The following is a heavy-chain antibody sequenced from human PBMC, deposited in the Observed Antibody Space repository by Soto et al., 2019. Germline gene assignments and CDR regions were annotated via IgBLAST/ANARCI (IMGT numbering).Heavy chain of an antibody. CDR2: INAGNGNT. CDR3: ARVGGWYVPDY. J-gene: IGHJ4*02. D-gene: IGHD6-19*01. V-gene: IGHV1-3*05. CDR1: GYTFTSYA. Sequence: QVQLVQSGAEEKKPGASVKVSCKASGYTFTSYAMHWVRQAPGQRLEWMGWINAGNGNTKYSQKFQGRVTITRDTPASTAYMELSSLRSEDTAVYYCARVGGWYVPDYWGQGTLVTASS.